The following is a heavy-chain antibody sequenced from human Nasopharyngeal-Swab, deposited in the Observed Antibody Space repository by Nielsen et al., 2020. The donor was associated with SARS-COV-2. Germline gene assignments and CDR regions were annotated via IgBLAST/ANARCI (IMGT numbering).Heavy chain of an antibody. CDR1: GFTFSNYA. D-gene: IGHD5-18*01. J-gene: IGHJ3*02. CDR2: IWHDGSNK. V-gene: IGHV3-33*01. CDR3: ARDLTPMVIIYAFDM. Sequence: GGSLRLSCAASGFTFSNYAMHWVRQAPGKVLEWVAVIWHDGSNKYYADSVKGRFTISRDNSKNTLYLQMNSLRAEDTAVYYCARDLTPMVIIYAFDMWGQGTMVTVSS.